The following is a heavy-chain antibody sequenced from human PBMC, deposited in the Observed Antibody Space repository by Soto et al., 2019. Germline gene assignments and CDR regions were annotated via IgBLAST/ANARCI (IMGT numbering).Heavy chain of an antibody. CDR1: RFTFSNYA. CDR2: ISAGGGST. CDR3: ANTVGPGGIPGGMDV. D-gene: IGHD1-26*01. Sequence: EVQLLESGGNLVQPGGSLRLSCAASRFTFSNYAMSWVRQAPGKGLEWVSAISAGGGSTNYADSVKGRFTISRDNSKNPLYLQMNSLRAEDTAVYYCANTVGPGGIPGGMDVWGQGATVTVSS. V-gene: IGHV3-23*01. J-gene: IGHJ6*02.